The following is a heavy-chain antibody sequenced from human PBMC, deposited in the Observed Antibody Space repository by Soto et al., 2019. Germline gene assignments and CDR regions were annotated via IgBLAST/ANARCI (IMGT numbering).Heavy chain of an antibody. V-gene: IGHV4-38-2*01. D-gene: IGHD3-10*01. J-gene: IGHJ4*02. CDR2: IYSGST. CDR1: GYSITSYYY. CDR3: AKKGYYPSGKINLFDS. Sequence: SETLSLTCAVSGYSITSYYYWGLIRQPPVKGLEWIGSIYSGSTYYNPSLKSRVTISVDTSKNQFSLRLTSVTAADTAMYYCAKKGYYPSGKINLFDSWGQGTLVTVSS.